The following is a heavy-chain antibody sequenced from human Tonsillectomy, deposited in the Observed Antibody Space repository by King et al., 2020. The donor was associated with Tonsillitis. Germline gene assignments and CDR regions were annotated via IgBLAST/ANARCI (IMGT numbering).Heavy chain of an antibody. Sequence: VQLVESGGGLVQPGGSLRLSCAAAGFTFSIYAMSWVRQAPGKGLEWVSVVSGSGGSTSDADSVQGRFTISRGNSKNTLHRQMNSLRAEDTAVYYCAKDVAVAGGVLYFDYWGQGTLVTVSS. CDR1: GFTFSIYA. CDR2: VSGSGGST. J-gene: IGHJ4*02. V-gene: IGHV3-23*04. CDR3: AKDVAVAGGVLYFDY. D-gene: IGHD6-19*01.